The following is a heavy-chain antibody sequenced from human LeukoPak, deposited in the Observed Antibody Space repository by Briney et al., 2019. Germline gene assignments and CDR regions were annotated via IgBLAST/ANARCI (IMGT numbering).Heavy chain of an antibody. V-gene: IGHV3-53*01. CDR3: ARESANLDAFDI. CDR2: IYSGGSA. CDR1: GFTVSSNY. Sequence: GGSLRLSCAASGFTVSSNYMSWVRQAPGKGLEWVSVIYSGGSAYYADSVKGRFTISRDNAKNSLYLQMNSLRAEDTAVYYCARESANLDAFDIWGQGTMVTVSS. J-gene: IGHJ3*02.